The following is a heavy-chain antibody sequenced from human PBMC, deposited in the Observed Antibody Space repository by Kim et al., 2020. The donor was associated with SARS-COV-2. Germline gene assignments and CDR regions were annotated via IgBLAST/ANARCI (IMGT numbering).Heavy chain of an antibody. Sequence: SETLSLTCTVSGGSISSSSYYWGWIRQPPGKGLEWIGSIYYSGSTYYNPSLKSRVTISVDTSKNQFSLKLSSVTAADTAVYYCASTYGSGSYHRPYYYYGMGVWGQRTTGTVST. J-gene: IGHJ6*01. CDR2: IYYSGST. CDR1: GGSISSSSYY. CDR3: ASTYGSGSYHRPYYYYGMGV. D-gene: IGHD3-10*01. V-gene: IGHV4-39*07.